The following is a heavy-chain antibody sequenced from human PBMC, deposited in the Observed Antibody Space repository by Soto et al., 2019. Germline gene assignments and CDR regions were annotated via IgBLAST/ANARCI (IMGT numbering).Heavy chain of an antibody. D-gene: IGHD5-18*01. CDR1: GGTFSSYA. V-gene: IGHV1-69*13. Sequence: RASVKVSCKASGGTFSSYAISWVRRAPGQGLEWMGGIIPIFGTANYAQKFQGRVTITADESTSTAYMELSSLRSEDTAVYYCQGYSYGRRYYYYGMDVWGQGTTVTVSS. CDR3: QGYSYGRRYYYYGMDV. CDR2: IIPIFGTA. J-gene: IGHJ6*02.